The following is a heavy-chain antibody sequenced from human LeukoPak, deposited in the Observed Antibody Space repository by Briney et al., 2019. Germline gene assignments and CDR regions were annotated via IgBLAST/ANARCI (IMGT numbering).Heavy chain of an antibody. V-gene: IGHV1-18*01. Sequence: ASVKVSCKASGYTFTSYGISWVRQAPGQGLEWMGWISAYNGNTNYAQKLQGRVTMTTDTSTSTAYMELSRLRSDDTAVYYCARGEFPLWFGELLSPSFDYWGQGTLVTVSS. CDR1: GYTFTSYG. J-gene: IGHJ4*02. CDR3: ARGEFPLWFGELLSPSFDY. D-gene: IGHD3-10*01. CDR2: ISAYNGNT.